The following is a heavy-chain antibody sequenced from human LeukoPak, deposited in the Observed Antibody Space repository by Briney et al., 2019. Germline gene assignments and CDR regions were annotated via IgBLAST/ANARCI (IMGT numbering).Heavy chain of an antibody. CDR1: GFTFRDYD. D-gene: IGHD5/OR15-5a*01. CDR3: IRGGIRVSGIDAFDI. V-gene: IGHV3-13*01. CDR2: IGIGDDT. Sequence: PGGSLRLSCAASGFTFRDYDMHWVRQVPGRGLVWVSAIGIGDDTHYPDSVKGRFTISRENAKNSLYLQMNTLRDGDTAVYYCIRGGIRVSGIDAFDIWGQGTMVTVSS. J-gene: IGHJ3*02.